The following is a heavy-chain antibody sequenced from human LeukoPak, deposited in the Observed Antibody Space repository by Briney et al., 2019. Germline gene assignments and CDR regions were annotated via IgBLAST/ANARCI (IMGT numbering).Heavy chain of an antibody. J-gene: IGHJ4*02. D-gene: IGHD2-15*01. Sequence: GESLKISCKGSGYSFTSYWIGWVRQMPGKGLEWMGIIYPGDSDTRYSPFFQGQVTISADKSISTAYLQWSSLKASDTAMYYCARVLGYCSGGSCYGCDYWGQGTLVTVSS. V-gene: IGHV5-51*01. CDR3: ARVLGYCSGGSCYGCDY. CDR1: GYSFTSYW. CDR2: IYPGDSDT.